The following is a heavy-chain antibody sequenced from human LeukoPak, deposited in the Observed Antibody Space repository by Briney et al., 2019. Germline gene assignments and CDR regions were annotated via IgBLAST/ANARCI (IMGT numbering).Heavy chain of an antibody. CDR1: GFTFSSYG. Sequence: PGGSPRLSCAASGFTFSSYGMHWVRQAPGKGLEWVAFIWYDGSNKYYADSVKGRLTISRDNSKNTLYLQMNSLRAEDTAVYYCAGSYDTSGYFDDWGQGTLVTVSS. D-gene: IGHD3-22*01. CDR3: AGSYDTSGYFDD. J-gene: IGHJ4*02. CDR2: IWYDGSNK. V-gene: IGHV3-30*02.